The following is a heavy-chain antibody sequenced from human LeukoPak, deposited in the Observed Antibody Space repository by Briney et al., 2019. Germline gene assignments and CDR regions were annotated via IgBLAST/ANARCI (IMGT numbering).Heavy chain of an antibody. J-gene: IGHJ3*02. CDR3: ARGPAARAFDI. D-gene: IGHD6-6*01. CDR2: INHSGST. Sequence: SETLSLTCAVCGGSFSGYYWSWIRQPPGKGLEWIGEINHSGSTNYNPSLKSRVTISVDTSKNQFSLKLSSVTAADTAVYYCARGPAARAFDIWGQGTMVTVSS. CDR1: GGSFSGYY. V-gene: IGHV4-34*01.